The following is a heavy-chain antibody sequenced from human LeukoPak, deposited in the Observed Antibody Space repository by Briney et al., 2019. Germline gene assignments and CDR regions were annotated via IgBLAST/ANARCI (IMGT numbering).Heavy chain of an antibody. D-gene: IGHD5-18*01. J-gene: IGHJ4*02. CDR2: MNPNSGNT. V-gene: IGHV1-8*01. CDR1: GYTFTSYD. Sequence: ASVKVSCEASGYTFTSYDINWVRQATGQGLEWMGWMNPNSGNTGYAQKFQGRVTMTRNTSISTAYMELSRLRSDDTAVYYCARSGQPGWQTAMVDWGQGTLVTVSS. CDR3: ARSGQPGWQTAMVD.